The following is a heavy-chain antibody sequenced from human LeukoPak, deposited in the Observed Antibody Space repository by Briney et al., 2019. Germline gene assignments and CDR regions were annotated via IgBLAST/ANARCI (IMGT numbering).Heavy chain of an antibody. V-gene: IGHV3-21*01. CDR1: GFTFSSYG. CDR2: VSSSSSYI. CDR3: ARDQRATASTGSYFDY. J-gene: IGHJ4*02. Sequence: GGSLRLSCAASGFTFSSYGMNGVRQAPGKGLEWVSSVSSSSSYIYYVDSVKGRFTISRDNAKNSLSLQMNSLRAEDTAVYYCARDQRATASTGSYFDYWGQGTLVTVSS. D-gene: IGHD1-1*01.